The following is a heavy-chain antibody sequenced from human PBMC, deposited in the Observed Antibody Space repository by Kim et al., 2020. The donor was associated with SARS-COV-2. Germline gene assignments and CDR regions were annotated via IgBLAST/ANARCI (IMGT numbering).Heavy chain of an antibody. V-gene: IGHV5-51*01. D-gene: IGHD2-21*02. CDR1: GYSFTTNW. Sequence: GESLKISCKASGYSFTTNWIGWVRQMPGKGLEWMGIIYPGDSHTLYSPSFRGQVTISADKSINTAYLQWSSLKAPDTAMYYCAKSGGDYTCSYYYAMDPRGQGTSVTVSS. CDR2: IYPGDSHT. J-gene: IGHJ6*01. CDR3: AKSGGDYTCSYYYAMDP.